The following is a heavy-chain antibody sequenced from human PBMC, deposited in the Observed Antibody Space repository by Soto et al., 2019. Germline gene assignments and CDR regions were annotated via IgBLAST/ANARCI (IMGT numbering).Heavy chain of an antibody. CDR1: GYTFTSYY. J-gene: IGHJ6*02. Sequence: ASVKVSCKASGYTFTSYYMHWVRQAPGQGLEWMGIINPSGGSTSYAQKFQGRVTMTRDTSTSTVYMELSSLRSEDTAVYYCARDYCTNGVCYFPPSLYYYYGMDVWGQGTTVTVSS. V-gene: IGHV1-46*01. D-gene: IGHD2-8*01. CDR2: INPSGGST. CDR3: ARDYCTNGVCYFPPSLYYYYGMDV.